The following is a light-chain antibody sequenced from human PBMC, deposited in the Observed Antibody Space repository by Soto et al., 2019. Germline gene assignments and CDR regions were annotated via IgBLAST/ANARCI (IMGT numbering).Light chain of an antibody. CDR3: AAWDDNLNGPHWV. Sequence: QSVLTQPPSVSGAPGQRVTISCTGSSSNIGAGYDVHWYQQLPGTAPKLLIYGNSNRPSGVPDRFSGSKSGTSASLAISGLQSEDEADYYCAAWDDNLNGPHWVFGGGTKLTVL. J-gene: IGLJ3*02. V-gene: IGLV1-40*01. CDR1: SSNIGAGYD. CDR2: GNS.